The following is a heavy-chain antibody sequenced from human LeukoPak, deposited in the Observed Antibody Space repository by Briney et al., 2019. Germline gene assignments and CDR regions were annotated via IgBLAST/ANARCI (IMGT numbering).Heavy chain of an antibody. CDR3: ARETSSSSIWFDP. V-gene: IGHV6-1*01. Sequence: SQTLSLTCAISGDSVSSNSVTWNWIRQSPSRGLEWLGRTYYRSKWYNDYAVSVKSRITINPDTSKNQFSLQLNSVTPEDTAVYYCARETSSSSIWFDPWGQGTLVTVSS. J-gene: IGHJ5*02. D-gene: IGHD6-6*01. CDR2: TYYRSKWYN. CDR1: GDSVSSNSVT.